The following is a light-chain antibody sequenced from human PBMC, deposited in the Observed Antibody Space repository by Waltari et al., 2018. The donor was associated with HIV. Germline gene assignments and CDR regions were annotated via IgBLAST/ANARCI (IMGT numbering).Light chain of an antibody. CDR1: NLGDNY. CDR2: KDS. V-gene: IGLV3-1*01. J-gene: IGLJ2*01. Sequence: SSELTQPPSVSVSPGQTASITRSGDNLGDNYTCWYQQRPGQSPVLVIYKDSKRPSGIPERFSGSNSGNTATLTISGTQAMDEADYYCQAWDSSTPKVFGGGTKLTVL. CDR3: QAWDSSTPKV.